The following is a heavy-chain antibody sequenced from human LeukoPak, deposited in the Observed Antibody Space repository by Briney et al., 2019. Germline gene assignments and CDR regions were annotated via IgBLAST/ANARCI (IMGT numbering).Heavy chain of an antibody. Sequence: SETLSLTRTVSVVSISRFYWSCVRRPPGPGLEGIEYIYYSGTTNYNPTLNSRVTISVDTSKDQFALKPSSVTAADTAVYYCARAHSSDRISDYWGRGNLVTVSS. J-gene: IGHJ4*02. CDR1: VVSISRFY. V-gene: IGHV4-59*01. CDR2: IYYSGTT. D-gene: IGHD6-19*01. CDR3: ARAHSSDRISDY.